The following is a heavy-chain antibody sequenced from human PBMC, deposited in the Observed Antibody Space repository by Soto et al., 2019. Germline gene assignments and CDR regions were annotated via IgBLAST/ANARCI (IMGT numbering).Heavy chain of an antibody. CDR1: AFTFSNYA. J-gene: IGHJ6*02. V-gene: IGHV3-21*01. Sequence: EVQLLESGGGLVQPGGSLRLSCAASAFTFSNYAMNWVRQAPGKGLEWVSSISSSSSYIYYADSVKGRFTISRDNAKNSLYLQMNSLRAEDTAVYYCARAPTELRYFDWLGGSPLRYYYYGMDVWGQGTTVTVSS. CDR2: ISSSSSYI. CDR3: ARAPTELRYFDWLGGSPLRYYYYGMDV. D-gene: IGHD3-9*01.